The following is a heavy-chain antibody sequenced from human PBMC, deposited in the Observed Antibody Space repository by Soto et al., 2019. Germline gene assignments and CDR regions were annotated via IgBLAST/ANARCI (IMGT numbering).Heavy chain of an antibody. CDR3: ARGAVVVPAATHNWFDP. CDR2: INHSGST. V-gene: IGHV4-34*01. Sequence: SETLSLTCAVYGGSFSGYYWSWIRQPPGKGLEWIGEINHSGSTDYNPSLKSRVTISVDTSKNQFSLKLSSVTAADTAVYYCARGAVVVPAATHNWFDPWGQGTLVTVSS. CDR1: GGSFSGYY. D-gene: IGHD2-2*01. J-gene: IGHJ5*02.